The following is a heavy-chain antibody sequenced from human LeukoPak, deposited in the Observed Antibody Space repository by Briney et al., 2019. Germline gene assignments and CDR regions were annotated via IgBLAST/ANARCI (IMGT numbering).Heavy chain of an antibody. D-gene: IGHD1-26*01. V-gene: IGHV3-66*02. CDR3: ARDSGSYGIDY. CDR2: IYSGGST. J-gene: IGHJ4*02. Sequence: GGSLRLSCAASGFTVSSNYMSWVRRAPGKGLEWVSVIYSGGSTYYADSVKGRFTISRDNSKNTLYLQMNSLRAEDTAVYYCARDSGSYGIDYWGQGTLVTVSS. CDR1: GFTVSSNY.